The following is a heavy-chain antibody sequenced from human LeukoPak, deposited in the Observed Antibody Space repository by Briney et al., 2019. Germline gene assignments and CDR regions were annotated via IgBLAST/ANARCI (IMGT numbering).Heavy chain of an antibody. CDR1: GFTVSSNY. V-gene: IGHV3-66*02. Sequence: GGSLRLSCAASGFTVSSNYMSWVRQAPGKGLEWVSVIYSGGSTYYADSVKGRFTISRDNSKNTLFLHMNSLRAEDTAVYYCAGPDPSAPHYYYYYMDLRGKGTTVTVSS. CDR2: IYSGGST. J-gene: IGHJ6*03. CDR3: AGPDPSAPHYYYYYMDL.